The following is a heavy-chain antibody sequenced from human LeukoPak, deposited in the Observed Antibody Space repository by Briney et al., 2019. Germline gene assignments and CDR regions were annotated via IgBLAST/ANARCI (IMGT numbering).Heavy chain of an antibody. J-gene: IGHJ4*02. Sequence: GGSLRLSCAASGFTFSSYGMHWVRQAPGKGLESVAFIRFDGSDKYYADSVKGRFTISKDNSKNTLYLQMNSLRVEDTALYYCAKASSSSRWYGFFDNWGQGTLVTVSS. CDR1: GFTFSSYG. D-gene: IGHD6-13*01. CDR2: IRFDGSDK. V-gene: IGHV3-30*02. CDR3: AKASSSSRWYGFFDN.